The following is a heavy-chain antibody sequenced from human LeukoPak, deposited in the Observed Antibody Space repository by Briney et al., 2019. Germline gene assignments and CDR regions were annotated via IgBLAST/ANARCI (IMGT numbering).Heavy chain of an antibody. CDR1: GFTFSTYG. CDR3: ATGGGYYYSH. D-gene: IGHD3-22*01. V-gene: IGHV3-33*08. CDR2: AYGDGSQQ. J-gene: IGHJ4*02. Sequence: GGSLRLSCAASGFTFSTYGFHWVRQAPGKGLEWVAVAYGDGSQQYYAESVKGRFTISKDTSKNILYVEMNSLRVEDTAVYFCATGGGYYYSHWGQGTLVTVSS.